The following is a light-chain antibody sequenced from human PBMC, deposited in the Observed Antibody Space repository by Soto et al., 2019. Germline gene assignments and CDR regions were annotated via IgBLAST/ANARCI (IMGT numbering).Light chain of an antibody. CDR3: SSFTSTSTLV. CDR2: EVS. CDR1: SSDVGGYNY. V-gene: IGLV2-14*01. J-gene: IGLJ2*01. Sequence: QSALTQPASVSGSPGQSITISCTGTSSDVGGYNYVSWYQHHPGKAPKLMIYEVSNRPSGVSNRFSGSKSGNTASLTISGLQAEDEAGYYCSSFTSTSTLVFGGGTKLTVL.